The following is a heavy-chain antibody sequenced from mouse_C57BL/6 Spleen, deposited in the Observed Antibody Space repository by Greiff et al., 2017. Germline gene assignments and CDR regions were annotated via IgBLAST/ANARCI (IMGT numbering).Heavy chain of an antibody. CDR2: IDPSDSYT. V-gene: IGHV1-69*01. CDR3: ARGAGRYFDV. J-gene: IGHJ1*03. D-gene: IGHD3-3*01. Sequence: QVQLQQPGAELVMPGASVKLSCKASGYTFTSYWMHWVKQRPGQGLEWIGEIDPSDSYTNYNQKFKGKSTVTVDKSSSAAYMQRSSLTSEDAAVCYSARGAGRYFDVWGTGTTVTVSA. CDR1: GYTFTSYW.